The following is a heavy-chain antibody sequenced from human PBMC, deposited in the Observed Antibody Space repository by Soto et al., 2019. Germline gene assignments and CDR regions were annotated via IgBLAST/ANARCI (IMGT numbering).Heavy chain of an antibody. CDR1: GGSLSGYY. CDR3: ARGWGRIFDY. Sequence: QVQLQQWGAGLLKPSETLSLTCAVYGGSLSGYYWSWIRQPPGKGLERIGEINHSGSTNYNPSLKSRVTISVDTSKNQFSLKLSSVTAADTAVYYCARGWGRIFDYWGQGTLVTVSS. D-gene: IGHD7-27*01. V-gene: IGHV4-34*01. CDR2: INHSGST. J-gene: IGHJ4*02.